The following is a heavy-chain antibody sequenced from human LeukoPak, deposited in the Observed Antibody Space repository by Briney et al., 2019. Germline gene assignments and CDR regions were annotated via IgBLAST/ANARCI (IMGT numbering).Heavy chain of an antibody. CDR2: ISWNSGSI. Sequence: GRSLRLSCAASGFTFDDYAMHWVRQAPGKGLEWVSGISWNSGSIDYADSVKGRFTISRDNAKNSLYLQMNSLRAEDTALYYCAKDTALGYCTNGVCYTGVYWGQGTLVTVSS. D-gene: IGHD2-8*01. V-gene: IGHV3-9*01. CDR1: GFTFDDYA. CDR3: AKDTALGYCTNGVCYTGVY. J-gene: IGHJ4*02.